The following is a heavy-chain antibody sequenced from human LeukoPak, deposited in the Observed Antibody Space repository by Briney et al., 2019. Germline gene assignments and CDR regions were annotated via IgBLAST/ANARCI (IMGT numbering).Heavy chain of an antibody. CDR3: AKTSRGNSGYDSPFDY. Sequence: GGSLRLSCAASGFTVNRTYMSWVRQAPGKGLEWVSGIRGTGSRTDYADSVKGRFTISRDNSKDTLYLQMNSLRADDTAVYYCAKTSRGNSGYDSPFDYWGQGTLVTVSS. CDR2: IRGTGSRT. D-gene: IGHD5-12*01. J-gene: IGHJ4*02. V-gene: IGHV3-23*01. CDR1: GFTVNRTY.